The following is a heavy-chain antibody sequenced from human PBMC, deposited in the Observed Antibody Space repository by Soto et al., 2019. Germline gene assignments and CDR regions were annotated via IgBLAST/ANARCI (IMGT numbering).Heavy chain of an antibody. CDR3: TRDARRSYYGWSLTPEILDY. D-gene: IGHD3-10*01. J-gene: IGHJ4*02. CDR1: GFTFSYAW. Sequence: GGSLRLSCAASGFTFSYAWMNWVRQAPGKGLEWVGRIKTKSDGGTTDYAAPVKGRFTISRDDSKNTLYLQMNSLKTEDTAVYYCTRDARRSYYGWSLTPEILDYWGQGT. V-gene: IGHV3-15*07. CDR2: IKTKSDGGTT.